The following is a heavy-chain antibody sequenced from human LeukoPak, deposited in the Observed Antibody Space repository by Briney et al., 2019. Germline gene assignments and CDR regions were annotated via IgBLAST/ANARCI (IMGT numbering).Heavy chain of an antibody. J-gene: IGHJ3*02. V-gene: IGHV3-30*02. CDR1: GFTFSSYG. Sequence: QPGGSLRLSCAASGFTFSSYGMHWVRQAPGKGLEWVAFIRYDGSNKYYADSVKGRFTISRDNSKNTLNLQMNSLRAEDTALYYCAKTTVTSGWTHAFDIWGQGTMVTVSS. D-gene: IGHD4-17*01. CDR3: AKTTVTSGWTHAFDI. CDR2: IRYDGSNK.